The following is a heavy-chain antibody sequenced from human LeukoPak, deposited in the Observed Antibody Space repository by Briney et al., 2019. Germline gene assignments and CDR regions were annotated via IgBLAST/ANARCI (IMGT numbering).Heavy chain of an antibody. V-gene: IGHV3-21*04. CDR1: GFTFTSYS. J-gene: IGHJ4*02. D-gene: IGHD3-9*01. CDR3: ARSVLAVLRYFDWPFSCKPPDY. CDR2: ISSSSSDI. Sequence: GGSLRLSCAVSGFTFTSYSMNWVRRAPGKGLEWVSSISSSSSDIYYADSVTGRFTISRDNAKNSLYLQMNSLRAEDTTVYYCARSVLAVLRYFDWPFSCKPPDYWGQGTLVTVSS.